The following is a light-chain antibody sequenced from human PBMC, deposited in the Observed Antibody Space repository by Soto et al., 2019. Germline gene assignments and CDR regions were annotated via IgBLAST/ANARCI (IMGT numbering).Light chain of an antibody. J-gene: IGKJ1*01. Sequence: IVMTQSPSTXSXXPXXXXXXXXRASQSVSSRLAWCQQKAGQSPRLLIYGASTRATGIPARFSGSGSGTEFTLTISSLQSEDFGVYYCHQYNNLWTFGQGTKVDIK. CDR1: QSVSSR. CDR3: HQYNNLWT. V-gene: IGKV3-15*01. CDR2: GAS.